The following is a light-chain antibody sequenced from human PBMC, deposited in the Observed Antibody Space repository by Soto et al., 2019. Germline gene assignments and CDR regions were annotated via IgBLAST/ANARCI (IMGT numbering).Light chain of an antibody. CDR1: SSDVGNNNY. CDR2: DVT. CDR3: SSFTGSSYV. Sequence: QSVLXQPASVSGSPGQSITISCTGTSSDVGNNNYVSWYQHNPGRAPKVMICDVTNRPSGVSNRFSGSKSGNTASLTISGLQAEDEADYYCSSFTGSSYVFGTGTKVTVL. J-gene: IGLJ1*01. V-gene: IGLV2-14*03.